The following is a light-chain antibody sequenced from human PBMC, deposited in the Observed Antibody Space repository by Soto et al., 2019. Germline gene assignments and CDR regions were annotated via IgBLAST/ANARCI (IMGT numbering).Light chain of an antibody. V-gene: IGKV3-20*01. CDR1: QSVSSSY. CDR2: GAS. Sequence: EIVLTQSPGTLSLSPGERATLSCRASQSVSSSYLAWYQQKPGQAPRLLIYGASSRATGIPDMFSGSGYGTDFPLTIRRLEPEDFAVYYCQQYRDSPLTFRGGTKVEIK. J-gene: IGKJ4*01. CDR3: QQYRDSPLT.